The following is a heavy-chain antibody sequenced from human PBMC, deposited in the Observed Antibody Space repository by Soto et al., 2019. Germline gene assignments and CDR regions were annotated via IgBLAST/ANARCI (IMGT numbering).Heavy chain of an antibody. Sequence: ASVKVSCKASRYTFTSYGMSWVRQAPVQGLEWMGWISAYNGNTNYAQKLQGRVTMTTDTSTSTAYMELRSLRSDDTSAYYCARDEGGCGGDCYYWGLRYYGMDVWGQGTTVTVSS. CDR1: RYTFTSYG. CDR3: ARDEGGCGGDCYYWGLRYYGMDV. J-gene: IGHJ6*02. V-gene: IGHV1-18*04. D-gene: IGHD2-21*02. CDR2: ISAYNGNT.